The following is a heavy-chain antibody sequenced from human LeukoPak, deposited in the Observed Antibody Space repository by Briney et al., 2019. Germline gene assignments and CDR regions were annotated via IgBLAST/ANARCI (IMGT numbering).Heavy chain of an antibody. CDR2: ISSSSSYI. Sequence: GGSPRLSCAASGFTFSSYSMNWVRQAPGKGLEWVSSISSSSSYIYYADSVKGRFTISRDNAKNSLYLQMNSLRAEDTAVYYCASRIQLWLDAFDIWGQGTMVTVSS. D-gene: IGHD5-18*01. J-gene: IGHJ3*02. CDR1: GFTFSSYS. CDR3: ASRIQLWLDAFDI. V-gene: IGHV3-21*01.